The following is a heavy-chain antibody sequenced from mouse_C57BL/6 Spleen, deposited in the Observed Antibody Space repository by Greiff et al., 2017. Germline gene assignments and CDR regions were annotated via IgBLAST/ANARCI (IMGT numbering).Heavy chain of an antibody. J-gene: IGHJ2*01. CDR1: GYTFTSYT. CDR3: ARGNSPYYLDY. Sequence: QVQLKQSGAELARPGASVKMSCKASGYTFTSYTMHWVKQRPGQGLEWIGYINPSSGYTKYNQKFKDKATLTADKSSSTAYMQLSSLTSEDSAVYYCARGNSPYYLDYWGQGTTLTVSS. D-gene: IGHD2-12*01. CDR2: INPSSGYT. V-gene: IGHV1-4*01.